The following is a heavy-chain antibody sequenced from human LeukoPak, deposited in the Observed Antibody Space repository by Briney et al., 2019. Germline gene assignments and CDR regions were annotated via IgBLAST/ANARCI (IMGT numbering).Heavy chain of an antibody. CDR1: GFTFSSYS. V-gene: IGHV3-21*01. Sequence: GGSLRLSCAASGFTFSSYSMNWVRQAPGKGLEWVSFIRSSSSYIYYADSVKGRFTISRDNSKNTLYLQMNSLRAEDTAVYYCARDSRRILPSDWGQGTLVTVSS. CDR2: IRSSSSYI. D-gene: IGHD2-15*01. J-gene: IGHJ4*02. CDR3: ARDSRRILPSD.